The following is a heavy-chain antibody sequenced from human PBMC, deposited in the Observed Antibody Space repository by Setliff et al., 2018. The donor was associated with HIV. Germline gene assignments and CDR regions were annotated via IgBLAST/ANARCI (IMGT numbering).Heavy chain of an antibody. CDR1: GGTFTSYA. D-gene: IGHD6-13*01. CDR2: IIPIVGVT. CDR3: ARNSDTAGYFLY. V-gene: IGHV1-69*10. J-gene: IGHJ1*01. Sequence: SVKVSCKASGGTFTSYAIHWVRQAPGQGLEWMGGIIPIVGVTNYAQKFQVRVTITADKSTNTAYMDLHSLTSEDTAVYYCARNSDTAGYFLYWGQGTPVTVS.